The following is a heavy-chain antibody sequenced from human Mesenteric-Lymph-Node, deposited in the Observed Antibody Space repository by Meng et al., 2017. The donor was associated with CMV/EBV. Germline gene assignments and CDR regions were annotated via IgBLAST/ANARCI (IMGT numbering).Heavy chain of an antibody. J-gene: IGHJ5*02. V-gene: IGHV4-39*07. CDR1: GGSITSRTFC. CDR3: AREGPDNWFDA. Sequence: GSLRLSCTVSGGSITSRTFCWGWFRQPPGKGLEWIGSVCYSGNSFHNASLKRRVTISVDTSKNQFSLKLSSVTAADTAVYYCAREGPDNWFDAWGQGTLVTVSS. CDR2: VCYSGNS.